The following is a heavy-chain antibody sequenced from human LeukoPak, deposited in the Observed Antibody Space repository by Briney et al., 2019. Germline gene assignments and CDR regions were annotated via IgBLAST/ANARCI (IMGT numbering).Heavy chain of an antibody. CDR1: GFTSIAYA. Sequence: GGSLRLSCVGSGFTSIAYALTWARQAPGKGLEWVSGISGGGVTTYYADSVKGRFTISRDNSKNTLYLQMSSLRAEDTAVYYCARVSLWGLDYWGQGTLVTVSS. D-gene: IGHD1-26*01. J-gene: IGHJ4*02. CDR2: ISGGGVTT. CDR3: ARVSLWGLDY. V-gene: IGHV3-23*01.